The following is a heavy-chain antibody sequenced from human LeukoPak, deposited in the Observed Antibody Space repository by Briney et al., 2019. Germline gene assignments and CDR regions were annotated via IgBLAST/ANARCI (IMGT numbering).Heavy chain of an antibody. CDR2: VRYDGRDK. D-gene: IGHD2-21*01. V-gene: IGHV3-30*02. J-gene: IGHJ4*02. CDR3: ARGGARDIWYFAC. Sequence: PGGSLRLSCEVSGFTFSAYGIHWVRHSPGKGLEWVAFVRYDGRDKFYADSVKGRFIVSKDNSRTTLQLQMNSLRSEDTAVYFCARGGARDIWYFACWGRGIRVTVSS. CDR1: GFTFSAYG.